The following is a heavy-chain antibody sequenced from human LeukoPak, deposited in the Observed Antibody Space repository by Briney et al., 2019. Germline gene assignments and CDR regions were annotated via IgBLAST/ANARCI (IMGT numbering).Heavy chain of an antibody. CDR2: INPNSGGT. CDR1: GYTFTGYY. V-gene: IGHV1-2*02. J-gene: IGHJ4*02. CDR3: ARAPPEGQWLVLIDY. D-gene: IGHD6-19*01. Sequence: GASVKVSCKASGYTFTGYYMHWVRQAPGQGLEWMGWINPNSGGTNYAQKFQGRVTMTRDTSISTAYMELSRLRSDDTAVYYCARAPPEGQWLVLIDYWGQGTLVTVSS.